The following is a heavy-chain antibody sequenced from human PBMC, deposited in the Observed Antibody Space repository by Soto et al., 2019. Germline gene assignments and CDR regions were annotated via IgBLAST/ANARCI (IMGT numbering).Heavy chain of an antibody. CDR2: IDWDDAK. V-gene: IGHV2-5*02. Sequence: QITLKESVPTLVKPTQTLTLTCTFSGFSLSTSGVSVSWIRQPPGKALEWLALIDWDDAKRYNPSLNSRLTITRSTSINPGVLTMTPMVPVDPATYCFVLWLVGAHVGYGVQGTQVTVSS. D-gene: IGHD1-26*01. CDR1: GFSLSTSGVS. CDR3: VLWLVGAHVGY. J-gene: IGHJ4*02.